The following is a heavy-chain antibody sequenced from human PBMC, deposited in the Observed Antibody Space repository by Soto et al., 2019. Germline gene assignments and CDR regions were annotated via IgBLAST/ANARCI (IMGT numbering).Heavy chain of an antibody. CDR3: ARVQRRIYSSSSGNFDY. J-gene: IGHJ4*02. V-gene: IGHV4-34*01. D-gene: IGHD6-6*01. Sequence: PSETLSLTCAVYGGSFSGYYWSWIRQPPGKGLEWIGEINHSGSTNYNPSLKSRVTISVDTSKNQFSLKLSSVTAADTAVYYCARVQRRIYSSSSGNFDYWGQGTLVTVSS. CDR1: GGSFSGYY. CDR2: INHSGST.